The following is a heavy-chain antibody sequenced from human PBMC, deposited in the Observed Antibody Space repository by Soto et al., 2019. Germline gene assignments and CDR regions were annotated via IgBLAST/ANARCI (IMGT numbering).Heavy chain of an antibody. J-gene: IGHJ6*02. V-gene: IGHV4-61*01. CDR1: GGSVSSGSYY. D-gene: IGHD4-17*01. CDR2: IYYSGST. Sequence: SETLSLTCTVSGGSVSSGSYYWSWIRQPPGKGLEWIGYIYYSGSTNYNPSLKSRVTISVDTSKNQFSLKLSSVTAADTAVYYCARDLLTSYYYYGMDVWGQGTTVTVS. CDR3: ARDLLTSYYYYGMDV.